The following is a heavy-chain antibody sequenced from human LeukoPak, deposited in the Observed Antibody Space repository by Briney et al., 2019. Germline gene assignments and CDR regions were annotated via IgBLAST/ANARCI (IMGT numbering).Heavy chain of an antibody. J-gene: IGHJ4*02. CDR1: GFTFSNYA. CDR3: ARGLATKTYYFDY. D-gene: IGHD5-24*01. V-gene: IGHV3-21*01. CDR2: ISSSSSYI. Sequence: GGSLRLSCAASGFTFSNYAMNWVRQAPGKGLEWVSSISSSSSYIYYADSVKGRFTISRDNAKNSLYLQMNSLRAEDTAVYYCARGLATKTYYFDYWGQGTLVTVSS.